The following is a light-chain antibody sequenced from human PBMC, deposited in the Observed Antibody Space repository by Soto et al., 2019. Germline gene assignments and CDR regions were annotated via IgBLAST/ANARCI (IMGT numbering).Light chain of an antibody. Sequence: DIQLTQSPATLSASVGDRVTITCRASQSISDLLAWYHQKPGKAPKLLIYDASSLESGAPSRFSGSGYGTEFTLTISSLQPDDFATYYCQHLINYPITFGQGTRLEIK. CDR3: QHLINYPIT. V-gene: IGKV1-5*01. J-gene: IGKJ5*01. CDR2: DAS. CDR1: QSISDL.